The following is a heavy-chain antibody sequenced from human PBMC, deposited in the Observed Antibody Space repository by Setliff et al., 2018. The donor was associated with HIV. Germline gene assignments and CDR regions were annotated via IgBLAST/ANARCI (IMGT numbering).Heavy chain of an antibody. Sequence: SETLSLTCTVSGYSISSGYYWGWIRQPPGKGLEWTGSIYHSGITYYNSSLKSRVTISVDTSKNQFSLKLSSVTAADTAIYYCARRIYGNNPYFDYWSQGTLVTVSS. D-gene: IGHD4-17*01. CDR1: GYSISSGYY. V-gene: IGHV4-38-2*02. CDR2: IYHSGIT. J-gene: IGHJ4*02. CDR3: ARRIYGNNPYFDY.